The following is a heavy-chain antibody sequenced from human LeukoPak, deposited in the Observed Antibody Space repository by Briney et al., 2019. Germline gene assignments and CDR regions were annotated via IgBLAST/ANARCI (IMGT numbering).Heavy chain of an antibody. CDR1: GGSISSSNW. J-gene: IGHJ4*02. CDR3: ASGYSNYDIDY. D-gene: IGHD4-11*01. V-gene: IGHV4-4*02. Sequence: SGTLSLTCAVSGGSISSSNWWSWVRQPPGKGLEWIGEINHSGSTNYNPSLKSRVTISVDTSKNQFSLKLSSVTAADTAVYYCASGYSNYDIDYWGQGTLVTVSS. CDR2: INHSGST.